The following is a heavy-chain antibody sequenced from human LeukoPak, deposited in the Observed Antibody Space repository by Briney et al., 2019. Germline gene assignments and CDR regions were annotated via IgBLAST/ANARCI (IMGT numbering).Heavy chain of an antibody. CDR3: ARWRLGGAFDI. CDR2: INHSGST. V-gene: IGHV4-34*01. J-gene: IGHJ3*02. CDR1: GGSFSGYY. D-gene: IGHD2-21*02. Sequence: PSETLSLTCAVYGGSFSGYYWIWIRQPPGKGLEWIGEINHSGSTNYNPSLKSRVTISVDTSKNQFSLKLSSVTAADTAVYYCARWRLGGAFDIWGQGTMVTVSS.